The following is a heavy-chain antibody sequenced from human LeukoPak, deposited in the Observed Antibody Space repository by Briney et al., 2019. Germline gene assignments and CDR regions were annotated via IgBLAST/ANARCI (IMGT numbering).Heavy chain of an antibody. CDR3: ASCFTDGDCEY. J-gene: IGHJ4*02. CDR1: GLTFYTYG. D-gene: IGHD4-17*01. Sequence: PGGSLRLSCAASGLTFYTYGMSWVRQAPGKGPEWVSVIYSGGNTYYADFVKARFTISRDNSKNTVYLQMNSLRAEDTAVYYCASCFTDGDCEYWGQGTLVTVSS. CDR2: IYSGGNT. V-gene: IGHV3-66*01.